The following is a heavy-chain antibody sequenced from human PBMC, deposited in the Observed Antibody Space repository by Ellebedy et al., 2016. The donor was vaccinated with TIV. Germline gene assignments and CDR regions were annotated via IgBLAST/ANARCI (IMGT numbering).Heavy chain of an antibody. CDR2: ITIAGNP. CDR1: GFTVSSNY. D-gene: IGHD6-19*01. J-gene: IGHJ4*02. V-gene: IGHV3-53*01. CDR3: ATTSGYGTGWYGRNAY. Sequence: GGSLRLSCAASGFTVSSNYMSWVRQAPGKGLEWVSSITIAGNPHYADSVKGRFTISRDNSKSTLYLQMNSLRIEDTAIYYCATTSGYGTGWYGRNAYWGQGTLVTVSS.